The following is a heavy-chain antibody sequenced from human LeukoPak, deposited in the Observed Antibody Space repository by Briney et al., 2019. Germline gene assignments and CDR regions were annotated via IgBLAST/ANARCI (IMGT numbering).Heavy chain of an antibody. CDR3: AKVLAFTIFGAMDY. Sequence: GGSLRLSCAASGFTFSSYAMSWVRQAPGKGLEWVSAISGSGGSTYYADSVKGRFTTSRDNSKNTLYLQMNSLRAEDTAVYYCAKVLAFTIFGAMDYWGQGTLVTVSS. V-gene: IGHV3-23*01. J-gene: IGHJ4*02. D-gene: IGHD3-3*01. CDR2: ISGSGGST. CDR1: GFTFSSYA.